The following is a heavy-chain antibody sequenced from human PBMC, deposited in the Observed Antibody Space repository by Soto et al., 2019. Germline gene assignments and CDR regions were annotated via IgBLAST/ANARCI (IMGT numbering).Heavy chain of an antibody. D-gene: IGHD3-3*01. J-gene: IGHJ5*02. CDR3: ARVVVFTIFGVGTGGWFDP. CDR1: GGTFSSYA. Sequence: QVQLVQSGAEVKKPGSSVKVSCKASGGTFSSYAISWVRQAPGQGLEWMGGIIPIFGTANYAQKFQGRVTIPADESTSTAYMELSSLRSEDTAVYYCARVVVFTIFGVGTGGWFDPWGQGTLVTVSS. V-gene: IGHV1-69*01. CDR2: IIPIFGTA.